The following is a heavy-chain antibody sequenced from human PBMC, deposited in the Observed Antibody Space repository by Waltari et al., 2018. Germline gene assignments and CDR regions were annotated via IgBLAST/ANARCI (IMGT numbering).Heavy chain of an antibody. D-gene: IGHD5-18*01. CDR3: ARGYLGYRPGGGGFDY. CDR2: ISSISSYI. CDR1: GFTFSSHS. V-gene: IGHV3-21*01. J-gene: IGHJ4*02. Sequence: EVQLVESGGGLVKPGGSLRLSCAASGFTFSSHSLTWVRQAPGKGLWWVSSISSISSYIYYADSVKGRFTISRDNAKNSLYLQMNSLRAEDTAVFYCARGYLGYRPGGGGFDYWGQGTLVTVSS.